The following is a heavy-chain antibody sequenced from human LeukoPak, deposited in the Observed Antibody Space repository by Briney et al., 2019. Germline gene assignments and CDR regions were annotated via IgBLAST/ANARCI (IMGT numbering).Heavy chain of an antibody. CDR2: ISWNSGSI. J-gene: IGHJ4*02. CDR3: AKDSRRYSSSWYGIDY. CDR1: GFTFDDYA. D-gene: IGHD6-13*01. Sequence: GGSLRLSCAASGFTFDDYAMHWVRQAPGKGLEWGSGISWNSGSIGYADSVKGRFTISRDNAKNSLYLQMNSLRAGDTALYYCAKDSRRYSSSWYGIDYWGQGTLVTVSS. V-gene: IGHV3-9*01.